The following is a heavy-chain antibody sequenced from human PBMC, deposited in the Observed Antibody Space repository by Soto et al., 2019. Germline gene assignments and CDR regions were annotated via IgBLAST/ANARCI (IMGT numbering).Heavy chain of an antibody. J-gene: IGHJ6*02. CDR3: AKPQMTTAPPYYYYYYGMDV. CDR2: ISGSGGST. V-gene: IGHV3-23*01. CDR1: GFTFSSYA. Sequence: EVQLLESGGGLVQPGGSLRLSCAASGFTFSSYAMSWVRQAPGKGLEWVSAISGSGGSTYYADSVKGRFTISRDNSKNTLYLQMNSLRAEDTAVYYCAKPQMTTAPPYYYYYYGMDVWGQGTTVTVSS. D-gene: IGHD4-4*01.